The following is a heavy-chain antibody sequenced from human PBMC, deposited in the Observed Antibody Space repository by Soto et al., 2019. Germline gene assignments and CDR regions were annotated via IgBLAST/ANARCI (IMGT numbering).Heavy chain of an antibody. CDR2: IHHSGTT. V-gene: IGHV4-34*01. CDR1: GGSFSDYF. Sequence: LSLTCDVYGGSFSDYFWTWIRQPPGKGPEWIGEIHHSGTTNYSPSLRNRVAISVDTSKNQFSLKLSSVTAADTAVYYCARGVITIRGVMIKRLYYFDSWGQGTLATVSS. J-gene: IGHJ4*02. CDR3: ARGVITIRGVMIKRLYYFDS. D-gene: IGHD3-16*01.